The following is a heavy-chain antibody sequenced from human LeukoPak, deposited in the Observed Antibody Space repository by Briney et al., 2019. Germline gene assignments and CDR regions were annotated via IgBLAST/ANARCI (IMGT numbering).Heavy chain of an antibody. CDR1: GGSISSGDYY. CDR2: IYYSGST. CDR3: ARDRWKGPSYFDY. V-gene: IGHV4-30-4*01. J-gene: IGHJ4*02. Sequence: SQTLSLTCTVSGGSISSGDYYWSWIRQPPGKGLEWIGYIYYSGSTYYNPSLKSRVTISVDTSKNQFSLKLSSVTAADTAVYYCARDRWKGPSYFDYWGQGTLVTVSP. D-gene: IGHD1-1*01.